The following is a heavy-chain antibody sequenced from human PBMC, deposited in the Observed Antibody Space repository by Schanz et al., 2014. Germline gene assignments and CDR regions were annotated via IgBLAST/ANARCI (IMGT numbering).Heavy chain of an antibody. J-gene: IGHJ6*03. D-gene: IGHD3-3*01. CDR1: GASISSNNW. CDR2: IFHTGST. V-gene: IGHV4-4*02. CDR3: ATVSYDFWSGKDYYSFHMDV. Sequence: QVQLQESGPGLLKPSGTLSLTCAVSGASISSNNWWTWVRQSPGKGLDWIGEIFHTGSTKYNPSLKSRVTVSGHKPKNQFPLNLNSLTAADTAVYYCATVSYDFWSGKDYYSFHMDVWGKGTTVTVSS.